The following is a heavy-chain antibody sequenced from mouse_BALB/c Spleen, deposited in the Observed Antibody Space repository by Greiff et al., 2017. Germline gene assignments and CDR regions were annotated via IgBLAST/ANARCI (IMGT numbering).Heavy chain of an antibody. V-gene: IGHV6-6*02. Sequence: EVKLMESGGGLVQPGGSMKLSCVASGFTFSNYWMNWVRQSPEKGLEWVAEIRLKSNNYATHYAESVKGRFTISRDDSKSSVYLQMNNLRAEDTGIYYCTTSPYYGSSWGFDYWGQGTTLTVSS. J-gene: IGHJ2*01. CDR3: TTSPYYGSSWGFDY. CDR1: GFTFSNYW. D-gene: IGHD1-1*01. CDR2: IRLKSNNYAT.